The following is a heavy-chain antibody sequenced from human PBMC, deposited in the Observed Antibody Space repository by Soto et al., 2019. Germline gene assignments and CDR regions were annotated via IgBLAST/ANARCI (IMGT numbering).Heavy chain of an antibody. CDR2: ISSSSSFM. Sequence: GSLRLSSAASGFTFSSYSMNWVRPAAGRGLEWVSSISSSSSFMYYADSVKGRFTISRDNAKNSLYLQRNSLRAEDTAVYYCAREEDGYNTGLDYWGQGTLVTVSS. D-gene: IGHD1-1*01. CDR3: AREEDGYNTGLDY. CDR1: GFTFSSYS. V-gene: IGHV3-21*01. J-gene: IGHJ4*02.